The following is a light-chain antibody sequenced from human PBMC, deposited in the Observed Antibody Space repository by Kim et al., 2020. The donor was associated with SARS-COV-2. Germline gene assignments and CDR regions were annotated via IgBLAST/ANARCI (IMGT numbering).Light chain of an antibody. V-gene: IGKV3-11*01. J-gene: IGKJ1*01. CDR2: DAS. CDR3: QQRSSWPRT. Sequence: LFPGERVTLSCRASQGVSIYLAWFQHKPGQPPRLLIYDASHRATGVPARFSGSGSGTDFTLIISRLEPEDFAVYYCQQRSSWPRTFGQGTKVDIK. CDR1: QGVSIY.